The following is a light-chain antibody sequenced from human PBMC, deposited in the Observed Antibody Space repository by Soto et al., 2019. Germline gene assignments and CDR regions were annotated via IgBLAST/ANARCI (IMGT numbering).Light chain of an antibody. CDR1: QSVSRY. J-gene: IGKJ2*01. Sequence: EIALTQSPATLSLSPGERATLSCRASQSVSRYLAWYQQRPGQAPRLLIFDATKRTADTPARFSGSGSGTDFTLTISRLEPEDFAVYYCQQYGSSPRTFGQGTKLEIK. CDR2: DAT. CDR3: QQYGSSPRT. V-gene: IGKV3-20*01.